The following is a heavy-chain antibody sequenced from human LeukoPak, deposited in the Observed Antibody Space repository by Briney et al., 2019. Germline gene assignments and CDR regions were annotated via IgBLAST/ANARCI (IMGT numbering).Heavy chain of an antibody. Sequence: SETLSLTCTVSGYSISSGYYWSWIRQPPGKGLEWIGYIYYSGSTNYNPSLKSRVTISVDTSKNQFSLKLSSVTAADTAVYYCARGVLWFGELERGWFDPWGQGTLVTVSS. CDR1: GYSISSGYY. CDR2: IYYSGST. J-gene: IGHJ5*02. V-gene: IGHV4-61*01. CDR3: ARGVLWFGELERGWFDP. D-gene: IGHD3-10*01.